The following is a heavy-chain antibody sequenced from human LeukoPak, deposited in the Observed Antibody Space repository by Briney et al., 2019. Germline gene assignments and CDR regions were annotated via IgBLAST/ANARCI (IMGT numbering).Heavy chain of an antibody. CDR3: AKTYYDFWSGPPHKGWFDP. V-gene: IGHV4-34*01. CDR2: INHSGST. CDR1: GGSFSGDY. Sequence: SETLSLTCAVYGGSFSGDYWSWIRQPPGKVLEWIGEINHSGSTNYNPSLKSRVTISVDTSKNQFSLKLSSVTAADTAVYYCAKTYYDFWSGPPHKGWFDPWGQGTLVTVSS. J-gene: IGHJ5*02. D-gene: IGHD3-3*01.